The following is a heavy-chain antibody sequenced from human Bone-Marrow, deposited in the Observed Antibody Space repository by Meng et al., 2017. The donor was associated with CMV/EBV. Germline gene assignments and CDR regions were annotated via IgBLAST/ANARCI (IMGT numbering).Heavy chain of an antibody. J-gene: IGHJ4*02. CDR3: ARGVDYYDSSGYYY. D-gene: IGHD3-22*01. V-gene: IGHV4-34*01. CDR2: INHSGST. CDR1: GGSFSGYD. Sequence: VPLTQLAAGLLKPSETLSLTCAVYGGSFSGYDWSWIRQPPGKGLEWIGEINHSGSTNYNPSLKSRVTISVDTSKNHFSLKLSSVTAADTAVYYCARGVDYYDSSGYYYWGQGTLVTVSS.